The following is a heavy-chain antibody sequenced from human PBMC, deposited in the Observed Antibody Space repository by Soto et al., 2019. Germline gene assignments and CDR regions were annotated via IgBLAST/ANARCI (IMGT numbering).Heavy chain of an antibody. CDR1: RGSISSGTNY. V-gene: IGHV4-39*02. CDR2: IYYSGST. J-gene: IGHJ6*02. CDR3: ARDSRVAAAGTPGPPLYYYYGMDV. Sequence: SETLSLTCTVSRGSISSGTNYWAWIRQPPGKGLEWIANIYYSGSTFYNPSLKSRVTISLDTSKNQFSLKLRPVTAADTAVYYCARDSRVAAAGTPGPPLYYYYGMDVWGQGTTVTVSS. D-gene: IGHD6-13*01.